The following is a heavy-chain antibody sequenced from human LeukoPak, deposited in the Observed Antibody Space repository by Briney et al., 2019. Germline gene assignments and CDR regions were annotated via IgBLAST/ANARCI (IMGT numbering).Heavy chain of an antibody. Sequence: GTSLRLSCAASEFTFSSYDMHWVRQAPGKGLEWVAIISYDGNVKYYADSVKGRFTISRDNSKDTLYLQMNGLSAEDTAMYYCAKAWGYYASGTYYIIIPDPWGQGTLVTVSS. CDR2: ISYDGNVK. V-gene: IGHV3-30*18. CDR3: AKAWGYYASGTYYIIIPDP. J-gene: IGHJ5*02. D-gene: IGHD3-10*01. CDR1: EFTFSSYD.